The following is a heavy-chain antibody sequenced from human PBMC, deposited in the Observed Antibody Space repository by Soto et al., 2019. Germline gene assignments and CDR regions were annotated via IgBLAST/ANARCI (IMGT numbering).Heavy chain of an antibody. Sequence: GGSLRLSCAASGFTFSEYAMSWVRQAPGKGLEWVSTVSGSGSTTYYADSVKGRFTISRDNSKSTLYLQMNSLRAEDTAVYYCAKDRRGYERIVDYWGQGTLVTVSS. CDR2: VSGSGSTT. D-gene: IGHD5-12*01. V-gene: IGHV3-23*01. CDR3: AKDRRGYERIVDY. CDR1: GFTFSEYA. J-gene: IGHJ4*02.